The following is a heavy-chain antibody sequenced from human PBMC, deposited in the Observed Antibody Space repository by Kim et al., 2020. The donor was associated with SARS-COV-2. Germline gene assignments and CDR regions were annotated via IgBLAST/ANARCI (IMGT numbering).Heavy chain of an antibody. CDR1: DGSISSGGYS. CDR2: IYHSGST. V-gene: IGHV4-30-2*01. Sequence: SETLSLTCTVSDGSISSGGYSWSWIRQPPGKGLEWIGYIYHSGSTYYNPSLKSRVTISVDRSKNQFSLRLSSVTAADTAVYYCARVLDGDYPFFDYWGQGTLVTVSS. J-gene: IGHJ4*02. D-gene: IGHD4-17*01. CDR3: ARVLDGDYPFFDY.